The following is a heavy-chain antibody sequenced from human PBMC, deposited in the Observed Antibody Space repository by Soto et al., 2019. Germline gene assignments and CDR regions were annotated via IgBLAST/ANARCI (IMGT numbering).Heavy chain of an antibody. CDR2: ISGSGGST. D-gene: IGHD3-22*01. Sequence: GGSLRLSCAASGFTFSSYAMSWVRQAPGKGLEWVSAISGSGGSTYYADSVKGRFTISRDNSKNTLYLQMNSLRAEDTAVYYCATTTAAGIYYYDSSGYYYDYWGQGTLVTVSS. CDR1: GFTFSSYA. CDR3: ATTTAAGIYYYDSSGYYYDY. V-gene: IGHV3-23*01. J-gene: IGHJ4*02.